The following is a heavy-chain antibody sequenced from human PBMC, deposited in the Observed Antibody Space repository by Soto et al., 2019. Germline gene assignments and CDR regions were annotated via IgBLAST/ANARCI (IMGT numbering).Heavy chain of an antibody. CDR1: GYTFTNND. J-gene: IGHJ5*02. D-gene: IGHD6-13*01. CDR2: ISAYNGNT. CDR3: ARARIAAAWWFDP. V-gene: IGHV1-18*01. Sequence: ASVKVSCKASGYTFTNNDVSWVRQAPGQGLEWMGWISAYNGNTNYAQKLQGRVTMTTDTSTSTAYMELRSLRSDDTAVYYCARARIAAAWWFDPWGQGTLVTVSS.